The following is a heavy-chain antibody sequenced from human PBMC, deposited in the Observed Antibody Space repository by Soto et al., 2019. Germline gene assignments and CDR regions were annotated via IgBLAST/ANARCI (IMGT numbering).Heavy chain of an antibody. J-gene: IGHJ6*02. D-gene: IGHD6-6*01. V-gene: IGHV3-23*01. Sequence: GGSLRLSCAASGFTFSSYAMSWVRQAPGKGLEWVSAISGSGGSTYYADSVKGRFTISRDNSKNTLYLQMNSLRAEDTAVYYCARMYSSSVGVYGMDVWGQGTTVTVSS. CDR1: GFTFSSYA. CDR3: ARMYSSSVGVYGMDV. CDR2: ISGSGGST.